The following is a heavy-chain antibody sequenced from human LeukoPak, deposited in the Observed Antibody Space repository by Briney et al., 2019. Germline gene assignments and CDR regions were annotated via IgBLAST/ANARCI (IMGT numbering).Heavy chain of an antibody. D-gene: IGHD2/OR15-2a*01. CDR2: INDGGGTT. Sequence: GGSLRLSCAASGFMFSSYTMNWVRQAPGKGLEWVSTINDGGGTTYYADSVKGRFTISRDNSKNTLYLQMNSLRAEDTAVYYCVSFYETYWGRGTLVTVSS. CDR1: GFMFSSYT. J-gene: IGHJ4*02. CDR3: VSFYETY. V-gene: IGHV3-23*01.